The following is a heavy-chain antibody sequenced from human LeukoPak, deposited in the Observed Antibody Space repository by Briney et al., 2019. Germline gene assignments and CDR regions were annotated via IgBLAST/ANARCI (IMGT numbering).Heavy chain of an antibody. V-gene: IGHV3-43*02. CDR3: AKDIQLWRDFDY. J-gene: IGHJ4*02. Sequence: PGESLRLSCAASGFTFDDYAMHWVRQAPGKGLEWVSLISGDGGSTYYADSVKGRFTISRDNSKNSLYLQMNSLRTEDTALYYCAKDIQLWRDFDYWGQGTLVTVSS. D-gene: IGHD5-18*01. CDR2: ISGDGGST. CDR1: GFTFDDYA.